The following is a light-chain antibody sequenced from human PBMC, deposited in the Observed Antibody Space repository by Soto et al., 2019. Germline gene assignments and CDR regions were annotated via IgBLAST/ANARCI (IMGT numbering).Light chain of an antibody. Sequence: QSVLTQPASVSGSPGQSITISCTGTSSDVGAYKYVSWHQQHPGKAPKLMIYDVSDPPSGVSDRFSGSKSGNTAFLTISGLQAEDEADFYCSSYTGGSTSYVFGTGTKLTVL. CDR2: DVS. CDR3: SSYTGGSTSYV. J-gene: IGLJ1*01. CDR1: SSDVGAYKY. V-gene: IGLV2-14*03.